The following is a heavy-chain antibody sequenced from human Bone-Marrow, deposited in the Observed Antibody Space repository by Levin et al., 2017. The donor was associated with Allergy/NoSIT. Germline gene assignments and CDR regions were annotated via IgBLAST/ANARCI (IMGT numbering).Heavy chain of an antibody. J-gene: IGHJ4*02. CDR3: AKYSARFCGSSSCPSAGAFDY. CDR2: IKEDGSEK. V-gene: IGHV3-7*01. D-gene: IGHD2-2*01. Sequence: GGSLRLSCAASGFSISSFWMTWVRQTPGKGLEWVANIKEDGSEKHYVDSVKGRFTISRDNAKNSLYLQMDSLRAEDTAVYFCAKYSARFCGSSSCPSAGAFDYWGQGALVTVSS. CDR1: GFSISSFW.